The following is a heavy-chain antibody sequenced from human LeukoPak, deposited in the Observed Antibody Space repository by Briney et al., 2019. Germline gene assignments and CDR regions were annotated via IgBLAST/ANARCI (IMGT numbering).Heavy chain of an antibody. D-gene: IGHD3-22*01. Sequence: SETLSLTCTVSGGSVSGYYWSWIRQPPGKGLEWIGYIYYSGNTKYNPSLKSRVTMSVDTSKNQFFLRLSAVTAAATAVYYCARHNYYDSSGYYPLGYWGEGTLVTVSS. J-gene: IGHJ4*02. V-gene: IGHV4-59*08. CDR1: GGSVSGYY. CDR2: IYYSGNT. CDR3: ARHNYYDSSGYYPLGY.